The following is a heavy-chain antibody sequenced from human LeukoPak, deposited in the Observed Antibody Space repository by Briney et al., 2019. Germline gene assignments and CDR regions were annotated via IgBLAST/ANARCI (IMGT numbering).Heavy chain of an antibody. D-gene: IGHD1-14*01. V-gene: IGHV3-30*02. CDR2: TRHDGSKE. CDR3: AKGPSGNQFDP. CDR1: GFTFSSSR. Sequence: GGSLRLSCAASGFTFSSSRMHWVRQAPGKGLARVPFTRHDGSKEYYADSVKGRFTISRDNSKNTLYLQMNTLRAEDTAVYYCAKGPSGNQFDPWGQGTLVSVSS. J-gene: IGHJ5*02.